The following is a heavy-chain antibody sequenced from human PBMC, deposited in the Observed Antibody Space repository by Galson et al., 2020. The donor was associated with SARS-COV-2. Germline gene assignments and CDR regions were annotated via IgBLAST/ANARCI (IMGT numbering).Heavy chain of an antibody. V-gene: IGHV4-38-2*02. CDR1: GYSISSGYY. Sequence: SETLSLTCTVSGYSISSGYYWGWIRQPPGKGLEWIGSIYHSGSTYYNPSLKSRVTISVDTSKNHFSLKLSSVTAADTAVYYCAEMGYPVKSGWFVPWGQGTLVTVSS. CDR2: IYHSGST. D-gene: IGHD5-18*01. CDR3: AEMGYPVKSGWFVP. J-gene: IGHJ5*02.